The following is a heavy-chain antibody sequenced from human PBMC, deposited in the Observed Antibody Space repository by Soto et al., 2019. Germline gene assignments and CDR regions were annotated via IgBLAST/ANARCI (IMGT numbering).Heavy chain of an antibody. CDR2: IYWADSK. J-gene: IGHJ4*02. D-gene: IGHD3-9*01. CDR1: GFSLSTSGVG. Sequence: QITLKESGPTLVRPTQTLTLTCAFSGFSLSTSGVGVGWIRQPPGKALEWLAVIYWADSKHYSPSLRRRLTITKETSKNQVVLTMTNMDPMDTGTYYCAHKGPEDWPLDYWGQGTLVTVSS. V-gene: IGHV2-5*02. CDR3: AHKGPEDWPLDY.